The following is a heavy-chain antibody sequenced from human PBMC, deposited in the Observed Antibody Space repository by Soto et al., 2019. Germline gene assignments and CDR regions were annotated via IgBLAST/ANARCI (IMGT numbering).Heavy chain of an antibody. CDR3: ARGTAFYDILTGPDPNWFDP. CDR2: ISAYNGNT. D-gene: IGHD3-9*01. Sequence: SVKVSCKASGYTFTSYGISWVRQAPGQGLEWMGWISAYNGNTNYAQKLQGRVTMTTDTSTSTAYMELRSLRSDDTAVYYCARGTAFYDILTGPDPNWFDPWGQGTLVTVSS. J-gene: IGHJ5*02. CDR1: GYTFTSYG. V-gene: IGHV1-18*01.